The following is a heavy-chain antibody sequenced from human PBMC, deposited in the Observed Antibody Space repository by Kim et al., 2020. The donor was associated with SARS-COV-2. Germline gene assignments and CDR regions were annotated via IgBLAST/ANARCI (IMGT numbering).Heavy chain of an antibody. CDR3: AKNSNYLDY. J-gene: IGHJ4*02. V-gene: IGHV3-23*03. CDR1: GFTFSSYA. CDR2: IYSGGSST. D-gene: IGHD4-4*01. Sequence: GGSLRLSCAASGFTFSSYAMSWVRQAPGKGLEWVSVIYSGGSSTYYADSVKGRFTISRDNSKNTLYLQMNSLRAEDTAVYYCAKNSNYLDYWGQGTLVTVSS.